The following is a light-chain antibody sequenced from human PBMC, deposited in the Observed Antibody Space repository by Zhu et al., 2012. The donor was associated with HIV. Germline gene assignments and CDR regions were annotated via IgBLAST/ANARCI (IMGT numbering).Light chain of an antibody. CDR1: QSISDW. V-gene: IGKV1-5*03. CDR2: GAS. J-gene: IGKJ1*01. Sequence: EIQMTQSPATLSASVGDRVTITCRASQSISDWLAWYQQKPGKAPNLLIYGASNLESGVPSRFSGSGSGTEFTLTISSLQPDDFAIYYCQQYNAYPWTFGQGTKVDVK. CDR3: QQYNAYPWT.